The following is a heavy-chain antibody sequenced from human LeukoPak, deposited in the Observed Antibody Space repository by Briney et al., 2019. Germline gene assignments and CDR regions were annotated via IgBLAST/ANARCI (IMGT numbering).Heavy chain of an antibody. CDR3: ARDTHGYFDY. CDR2: INPNSGGT. V-gene: IGHV1-2*02. CDR1: GYTFTCYY. J-gene: IGHJ4*02. Sequence: ASVQVSCKASGYTFTCYYMHWVRQAPGQGLEWMGWINPNSGGTNYAQKFQGRVTMTRDTSISTAYMELSRLRSDDTAVYYCARDTHGYFDYWGQGTLVTVSS.